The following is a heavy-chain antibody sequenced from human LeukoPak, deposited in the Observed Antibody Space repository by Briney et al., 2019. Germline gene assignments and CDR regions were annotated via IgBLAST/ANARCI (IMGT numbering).Heavy chain of an antibody. Sequence: ASVKVSCKSSGYTFTGYYMHWVGQAPGQGREGMGWIHPNSGGTNYAQKFQGRVSMTRDTSISTAYMELSRLTSDDTAGYYCARDPRYYYDSSGYSPIFGYWGQGTLVTVSS. CDR2: IHPNSGGT. CDR1: GYTFTGYY. CDR3: ARDPRYYYDSSGYSPIFGY. J-gene: IGHJ4*02. V-gene: IGHV1-2*02. D-gene: IGHD3-22*01.